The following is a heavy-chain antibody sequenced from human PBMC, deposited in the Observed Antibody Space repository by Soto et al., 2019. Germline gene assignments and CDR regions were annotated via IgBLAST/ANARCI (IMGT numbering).Heavy chain of an antibody. CDR2: IGGTGGTT. D-gene: IGHD4-17*01. CDR1: GFAFTSYA. V-gene: IGHV3-23*01. J-gene: IGHJ4*02. Sequence: DVQLLESGGALVQPGASLRLSCATSGFAFTSYAMSWVRQAPGKGLEWVSTIGGTGGTTYYADSVKGRFTISKDDSKNTVYLQMNSLRAEDTSIYYCAKGYGDYVREVAHWGQGTLVTVSS. CDR3: AKGYGDYVREVAH.